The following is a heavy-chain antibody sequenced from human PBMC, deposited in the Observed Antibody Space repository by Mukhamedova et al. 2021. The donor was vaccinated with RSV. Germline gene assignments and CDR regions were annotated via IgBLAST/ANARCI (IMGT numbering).Heavy chain of an antibody. CDR1: SYA. V-gene: IGHV3-30*01. Sequence: SYALHWVRQAPGKGLEWVTLISYDGSQEFYADSVKGRFTVSRDDSKNTLDLQMNNLRPEDTAVYYCVRELRGYQPAYWGQGTLV. CDR2: ISYDGSQE. J-gene: IGHJ4*02. CDR3: VRELRGYQPAY. D-gene: IGHD3-3*01.